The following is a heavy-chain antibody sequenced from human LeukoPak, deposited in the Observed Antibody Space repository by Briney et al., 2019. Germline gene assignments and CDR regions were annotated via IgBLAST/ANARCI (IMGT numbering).Heavy chain of an antibody. D-gene: IGHD3-22*01. J-gene: IGHJ4*02. Sequence: GESLKISCKGSGYSFTSYWIGWVRQMPGKGLEWMGIIYPGDSDTRYSPSFQGQVTISADKSISTAYLQWSSLKASDTAIYYCARSPLTYYYDSSGYGYFDYWGQGTLVTVSS. V-gene: IGHV5-51*01. CDR3: ARSPLTYYYDSSGYGYFDY. CDR1: GYSFTSYW. CDR2: IYPGDSDT.